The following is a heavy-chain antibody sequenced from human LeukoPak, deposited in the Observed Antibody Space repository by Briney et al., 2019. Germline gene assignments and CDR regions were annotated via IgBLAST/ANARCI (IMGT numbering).Heavy chain of an antibody. CDR3: ARDREVYGDYDYYYYYYYMDV. CDR2: IIPIFGTA. CDR1: GGTFSSYA. V-gene: IGHV1-69*06. D-gene: IGHD4-17*01. J-gene: IGHJ6*03. Sequence: SAKVSCKASGGTFSSYAISWVRQAPGQGLEWMGGIIPIFGTANYAQKFQGRVTITADKSTSTAYMELSSLRSEDTAVYYCARDREVYGDYDYYYYYYYMDVWGKGTTVAISS.